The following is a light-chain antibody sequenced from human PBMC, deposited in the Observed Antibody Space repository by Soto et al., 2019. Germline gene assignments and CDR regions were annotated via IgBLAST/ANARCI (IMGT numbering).Light chain of an antibody. V-gene: IGLV2-14*01. CDR1: SSDIGGYNY. CDR2: GVT. J-gene: IGLJ1*01. Sequence: QSALTQPASVSGSPGQSITISCTGTSSDIGGYNYVSWYQQHPGKAPELMIYGVTNRPSGVSNRFSGSKSGNTASLTISGLQAEDEADYYCSSYTSSSTLFGTGTKLTVL. CDR3: SSYTSSSTL.